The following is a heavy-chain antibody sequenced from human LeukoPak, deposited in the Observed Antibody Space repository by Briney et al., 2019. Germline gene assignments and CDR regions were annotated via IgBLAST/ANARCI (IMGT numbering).Heavy chain of an antibody. CDR3: ARHRDYYDT. V-gene: IGHV4-59*08. CDR1: GSSINNNF. J-gene: IGHJ4*01. CDR2: IYSSSSA. Sequence: SETLSLTCTVSGSSINNNFWTWIRQPPGKGLEWIGYIYSSSSANYNPSIKSRVIISGDTSKNQISLKLTSVTAADTAVYFCARHRDYYDTWGRGTLVTVSS. D-gene: IGHD3-22*01.